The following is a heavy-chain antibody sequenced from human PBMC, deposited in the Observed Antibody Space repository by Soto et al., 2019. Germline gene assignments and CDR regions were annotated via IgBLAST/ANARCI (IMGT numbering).Heavy chain of an antibody. CDR2: TYYRSKWYN. CDR1: GDSVSSNSAA. J-gene: IGHJ4*02. V-gene: IGHV6-1*01. Sequence: SQTLSLTCAISGDSVSSNSAAWNWIRQSTSRGLEWLGRTYYRSKWYNDYAVSVKSRITINPDTSKNQFSLQLNSVTPEDTAVYYCARETSSSWYGLDYWGQGTLVTVSS. CDR3: ARETSSSWYGLDY. D-gene: IGHD6-13*01.